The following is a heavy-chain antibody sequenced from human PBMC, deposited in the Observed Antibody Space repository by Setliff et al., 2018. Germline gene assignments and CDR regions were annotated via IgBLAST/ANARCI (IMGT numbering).Heavy chain of an antibody. CDR3: ARDRGGTNPWFDF. J-gene: IGHJ5*01. CDR1: GLTVSNDF. Sequence: LGGSLRLSCVVSGLTVSNDFMGWVRQAPGKGLEWVSVIYNIGETRYADSVKGRFTISRDKSKNTLYLHLSSLRVEDTATYYCARDRGGTNPWFDFWGQGTQVTVSS. V-gene: IGHV3-53*01. CDR2: IYNIGET. D-gene: IGHD3-10*01.